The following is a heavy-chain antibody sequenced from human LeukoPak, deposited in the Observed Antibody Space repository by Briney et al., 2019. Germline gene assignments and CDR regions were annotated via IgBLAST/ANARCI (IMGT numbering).Heavy chain of an antibody. Sequence: SETVSLTCTVSGGSVSSGSYYWSWIRQPPGKGLEWIGYIYFSGSTTYNPSLNSRVTISVDTSKNKFSLKLSSVTAADTAVYYCARVPISTTARGYFDYWGQGFLVTVSS. CDR3: ARVPISTTARGYFDY. J-gene: IGHJ4*01. CDR2: IYFSGST. V-gene: IGHV4-61*01. CDR1: GGSVSSGSYY. D-gene: IGHD4-17*01.